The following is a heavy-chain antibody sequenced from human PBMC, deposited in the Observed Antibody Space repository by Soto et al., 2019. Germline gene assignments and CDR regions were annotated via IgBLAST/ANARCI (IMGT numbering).Heavy chain of an antibody. J-gene: IGHJ4*02. D-gene: IGHD6-6*01. Sequence: PSETRSLTWTVSGGSISSDDYYWIGIRQPPGKGLEWIGYIYYSGRTAYNPSLKSRLIISIDTSKNQFSLNLNSVSGADTAVYYCARELSNSPDYFDYWGQGTLVTVSS. V-gene: IGHV4-30-4*01. CDR3: ARELSNSPDYFDY. CDR2: IYYSGRT. CDR1: GGSISSDDYY.